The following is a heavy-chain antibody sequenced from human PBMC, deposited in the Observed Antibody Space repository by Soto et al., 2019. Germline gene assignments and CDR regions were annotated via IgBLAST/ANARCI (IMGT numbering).Heavy chain of an antibody. Sequence: QITLKESGPTLVKPTQTLTLTCTFSGFSLSTSGVGVGWIRQPPGKALEWLALIYWNDDKRYSPSLKSRLTITKDTSKNQVVLTMTNMDPVDTATYYCAHRQTVYDFWSGYHNFDYWGQGTLVTVSS. V-gene: IGHV2-5*01. D-gene: IGHD3-3*01. CDR2: IYWNDDK. CDR3: AHRQTVYDFWSGYHNFDY. CDR1: GFSLSTSGVG. J-gene: IGHJ4*02.